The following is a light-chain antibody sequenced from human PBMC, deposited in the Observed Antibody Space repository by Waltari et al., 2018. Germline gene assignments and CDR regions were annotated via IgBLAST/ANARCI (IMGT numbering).Light chain of an antibody. V-gene: IGKV3-15*01. Sequence: EIVMTQSPATLSVSPGARATLSCRASQSISSSLAWYQKKRGQAPRLLIYGASTRATGIPARFSGSGSGTEFTLTISSLQSEDFAVYYCQQYNSWPTFGPGTKVDIK. CDR3: QQYNSWPT. CDR2: GAS. J-gene: IGKJ3*01. CDR1: QSISSS.